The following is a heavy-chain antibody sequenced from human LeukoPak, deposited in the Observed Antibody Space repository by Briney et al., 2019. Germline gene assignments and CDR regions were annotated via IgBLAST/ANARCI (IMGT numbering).Heavy chain of an antibody. CDR3: ARGGFIAVEWNYYYGMDV. V-gene: IGHV1-8*01. Sequence: GESLKISCKGSGYTFTSYDINWVLQASGQGLGWMVWMSPNSGNTGYAQKFQGRVTMTRNTSISTAYMELSSLRSEDTAVYYCARGGFIAVEWNYYYGMDVWGQGTTVTVSS. CDR2: MSPNSGNT. D-gene: IGHD6-19*01. J-gene: IGHJ6*02. CDR1: GYTFTSYD.